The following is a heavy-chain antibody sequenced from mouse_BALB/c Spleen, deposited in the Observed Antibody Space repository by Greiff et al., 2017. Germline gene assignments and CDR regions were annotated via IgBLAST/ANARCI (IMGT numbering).Heavy chain of an antibody. CDR3: ANDYDFDY. J-gene: IGHJ2*01. CDR1: GYSITSDYA. V-gene: IGHV3-2*02. Sequence: EVKLQESGPGLVKPSQSLSLTCTVTGYSITSDYAWNWIRQFPGNKLEWMGYISYSGSTSYNPSLKSRISITRDTSKNQFFLQLNSVTTEDTATYYCANDYDFDYWGQGTTLTVSS. CDR2: ISYSGST. D-gene: IGHD2-4*01.